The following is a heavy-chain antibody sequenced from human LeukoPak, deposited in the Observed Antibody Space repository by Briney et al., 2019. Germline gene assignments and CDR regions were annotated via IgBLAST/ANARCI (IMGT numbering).Heavy chain of an antibody. CDR3: ASGHLHVEWLVPAG. J-gene: IGHJ4*02. CDR2: IKQDGSEK. D-gene: IGHD3-3*01. V-gene: IGHV3-7*01. Sequence: GGSLRLSCAASGFTFSNYWMTWVRQAPGKGLEWVANIKQDGSEKYYVDSVKGRFTISRDNAKSSLYLQLNSLRVEDTAVYYCASGHLHVEWLVPAGWGQGTLVTVSS. CDR1: GFTFSNYW.